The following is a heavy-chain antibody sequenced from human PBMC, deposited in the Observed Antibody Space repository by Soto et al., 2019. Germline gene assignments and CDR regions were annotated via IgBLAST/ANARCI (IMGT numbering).Heavy chain of an antibody. J-gene: IGHJ6*02. D-gene: IGHD1-26*01. V-gene: IGHV1-46*01. CDR1: GYTFTSYY. CDR2: INPSGGST. CDR3: ARWEDAGIEPSGGYYYGMDV. Sequence: ASVKVSCKASGYTFTSYYMHWVRQAPGQGLEWMGIINPSGGSTSYAQKFQGRVTITADESTSTAYMELSSLRSEDTAVYYCARWEDAGIEPSGGYYYGMDVWGQGTTVTVSS.